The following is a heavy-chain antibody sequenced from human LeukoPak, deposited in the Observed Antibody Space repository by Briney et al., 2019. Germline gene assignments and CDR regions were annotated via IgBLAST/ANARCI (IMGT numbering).Heavy chain of an antibody. J-gene: IGHJ6*03. Sequence: ASVKVSCKASGYTFTSYAISWVRQAPGQGLEWMGWISPNNGHTKYAQNLRGRVSMTTDTSTSTAYMELRSLRSDDTAVYYCAREGSAWLHYYYFYMDVWGKGTTVTISS. CDR2: ISPNNGHT. V-gene: IGHV1-18*01. CDR1: GYTFTSYA. D-gene: IGHD6-19*01. CDR3: AREGSAWLHYYYFYMDV.